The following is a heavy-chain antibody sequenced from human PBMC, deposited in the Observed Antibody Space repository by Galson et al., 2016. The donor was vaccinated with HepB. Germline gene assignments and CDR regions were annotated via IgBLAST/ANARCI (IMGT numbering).Heavy chain of an antibody. D-gene: IGHD3-3*01. Sequence: SLRLSCAASGFTFSNYAMTWVRQAPGKGLEWISTINNNDDSTYYADSVQGRFTISRDKSKNTLFLQMNSLRAEDTAVYYCAKDHGGYYSVIEDWGQGTQVTVSS. J-gene: IGHJ4*02. CDR1: GFTFSNYA. V-gene: IGHV3-23*01. CDR2: INNNDDST. CDR3: AKDHGGYYSVIED.